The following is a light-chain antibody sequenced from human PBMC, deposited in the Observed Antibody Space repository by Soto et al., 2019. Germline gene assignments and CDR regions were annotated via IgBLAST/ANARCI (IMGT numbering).Light chain of an antibody. Sequence: QAASVSGSPGQSISISCAGTNSDVGGYNYVSWYQHPPGKAPKLLIYNVNDRPSWVSARFSGSKSGNTASLTISGLQPEDEADYYCSSYTSSDTQVLFGGGTKLTVL. V-gene: IGLV2-14*03. J-gene: IGLJ2*01. CDR2: NVN. CDR1: NSDVGGYNY. CDR3: SSYTSSDTQVL.